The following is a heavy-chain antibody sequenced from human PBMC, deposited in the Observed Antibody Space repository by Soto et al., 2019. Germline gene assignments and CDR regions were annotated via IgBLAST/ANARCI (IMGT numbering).Heavy chain of an antibody. J-gene: IGHJ6*02. CDR3: AGDDFWSGYEPTYYYYYGMDV. V-gene: IGHV1-69*13. CDR1: GGTFSSYA. D-gene: IGHD3-3*01. CDR2: IIPIFGTA. Sequence: SVKVSCKASGGTFSSYAISWVRQAPGQGLEWMGGIIPIFGTANYAQKFQGRVTITADESTSTAYMELSSLRSEDTAVYYCAGDDFWSGYEPTYYYYYGMDVWGQGTTVTVSS.